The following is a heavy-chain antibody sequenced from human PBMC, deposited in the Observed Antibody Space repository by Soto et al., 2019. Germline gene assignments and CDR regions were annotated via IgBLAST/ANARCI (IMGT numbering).Heavy chain of an antibody. D-gene: IGHD6-13*01. J-gene: IGHJ3*02. CDR3: ARDMGSSSSWYGAFDI. CDR2: IYYSGST. V-gene: IGHV4-59*01. Sequence: SYTLSLTCTVSGGSISSYYWSWIRQPPGKGLEWIGYIYYSGSTNYNPSLKSRVTISVDTSKNQFSLKLSSVTAADTAVYYCARDMGSSSSWYGAFDIWGQGTMVTASS. CDR1: GGSISSYY.